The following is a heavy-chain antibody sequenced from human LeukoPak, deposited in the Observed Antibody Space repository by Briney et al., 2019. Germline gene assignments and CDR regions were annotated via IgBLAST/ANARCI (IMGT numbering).Heavy chain of an antibody. Sequence: SVKVSCKASGYTVTGYYMHWVRLAPGQGLEWMGGIIPMFGAANYAQKFQGRVTITAVESTSTSYMELSSLSSEDTAVYYCARSSVVTAIVHLEYWGQGTLVTVSS. CDR2: IIPMFGAA. V-gene: IGHV1-69*13. CDR1: GYTVTGYY. CDR3: ARSSVVTAIVHLEY. D-gene: IGHD2-21*02. J-gene: IGHJ4*02.